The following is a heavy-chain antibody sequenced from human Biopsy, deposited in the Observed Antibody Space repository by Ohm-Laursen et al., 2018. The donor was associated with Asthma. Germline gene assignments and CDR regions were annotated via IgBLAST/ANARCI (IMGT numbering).Heavy chain of an antibody. D-gene: IGHD2-2*01. CDR2: INSVFGTT. CDR3: ARKAGSCISRTCYSLDF. Sequence: SVKVSCKSLGGSFNTYVIGWVRQAPGQGLEWMGGINSVFGTTTYPQKFQDRVTITADDSTGTVYMELSSLRSEDTAVYYCARKAGSCISRTCYSLDFWGQGTLVTVSS. V-gene: IGHV1-69*13. CDR1: GGSFNTYV. J-gene: IGHJ4*02.